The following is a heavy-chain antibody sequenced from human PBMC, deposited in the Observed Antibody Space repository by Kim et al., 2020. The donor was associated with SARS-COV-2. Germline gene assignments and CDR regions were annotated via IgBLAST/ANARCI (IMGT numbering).Heavy chain of an antibody. J-gene: IGHJ2*01. V-gene: IGHV4-39*01. Sequence: SSYYWGWIRQPPGKGLEWIGNIFYTGVTYYNPSLKSRVTMSVDTSKNQFSLKLTSVTAADTAVFYCAALGYYDSSGSYRDWYFDLWGRGTLAT. CDR3: AALGYYDSSGSYRDWYFDL. CDR1: SSYY. D-gene: IGHD3-22*01. CDR2: IFYTGVT.